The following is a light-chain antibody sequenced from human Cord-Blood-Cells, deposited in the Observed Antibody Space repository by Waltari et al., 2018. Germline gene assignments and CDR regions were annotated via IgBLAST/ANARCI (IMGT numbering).Light chain of an antibody. CDR3: QQYNSYSPYT. CDR1: QSISSW. V-gene: IGKV1-5*01. CDR2: DAS. Sequence: DIQMTQSPSTLSASVGDRVTITCRASQSISSWLAWYQQKPGKPPKLLIYDASSLESGVPSRFSGSGSVTEFTLTISSLQPDDFATYYCQQYNSYSPYTFGQGTKLEIK. J-gene: IGKJ2*01.